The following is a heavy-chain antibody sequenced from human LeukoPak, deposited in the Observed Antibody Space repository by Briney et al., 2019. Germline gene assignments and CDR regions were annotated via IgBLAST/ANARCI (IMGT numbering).Heavy chain of an antibody. CDR1: GGSLTSSSYY. D-gene: IGHD6-6*01. CDR2: MYYSGST. CDR3: ARDYSSSWPRYFDY. Sequence: SETLSLTCSASGGSLTSSSYYWGRLRQPPGRGLEWLGSMYYSGSTYYNPSRKSRVTISVKTSKKQCTLKLSSVTAADTAVYYCARDYSSSWPRYFDYWGQGTLVTVSS. J-gene: IGHJ4*02. V-gene: IGHV4-39*06.